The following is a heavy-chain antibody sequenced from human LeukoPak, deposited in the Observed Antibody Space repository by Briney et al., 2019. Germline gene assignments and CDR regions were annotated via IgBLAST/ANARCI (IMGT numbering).Heavy chain of an antibody. V-gene: IGHV1-2*06. CDR1: GYTFTGYY. Sequence: ASVKVSCKASGYTFTGYYMHRVRQAPGQGLEWMGRINPNSGDTNYAQKFQGRVTMTRDTSISTAYMELSRLRSDDTAVYYCARGRIAPSDYWGQGTLVTVSS. D-gene: IGHD6-13*01. CDR2: INPNSGDT. J-gene: IGHJ4*02. CDR3: ARGRIAPSDY.